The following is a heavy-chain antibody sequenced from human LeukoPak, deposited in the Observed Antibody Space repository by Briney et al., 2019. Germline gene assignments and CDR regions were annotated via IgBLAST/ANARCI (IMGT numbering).Heavy chain of an antibody. V-gene: IGHV4-61*02. CDR1: GGSISSGSYY. D-gene: IGHD6-13*01. CDR2: IYTSGST. Sequence: SETLSLTCTVSGGSISSGSYYWSWIRQPAGKGLAWIGRIYTSGSTNYNPSLKSRVTISVDTSKNQFSLKLSSVTAADTAVYYCARGSRSWPESLDYWGQGTLVTVSS. J-gene: IGHJ4*02. CDR3: ARGSRSWPESLDY.